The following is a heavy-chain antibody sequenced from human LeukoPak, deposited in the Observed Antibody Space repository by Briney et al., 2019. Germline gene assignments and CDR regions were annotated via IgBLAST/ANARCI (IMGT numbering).Heavy chain of an antibody. CDR2: ISYDGSNK. Sequence: PGRSLRLSCAASGFTFSSYAMHWVRQAPGKGLEWVAIISYDGSNKYYADSVKGRFTISRDNSKNTLYLQMNSLRAEDTAVYYCARESRGYYFDYWGQGTLVTVSS. V-gene: IGHV3-30-3*01. J-gene: IGHJ4*02. CDR3: ARESRGYYFDY. D-gene: IGHD3-16*01. CDR1: GFTFSSYA.